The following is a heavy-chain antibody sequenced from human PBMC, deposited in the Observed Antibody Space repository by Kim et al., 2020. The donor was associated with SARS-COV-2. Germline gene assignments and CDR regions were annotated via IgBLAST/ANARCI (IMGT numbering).Heavy chain of an antibody. Sequence: GGSLRLSCAASGFTFSSYAMSWVRQAPVKGLEWVSAISGSGGSTYHADSVKGRFTISRDNSKNTLYLQMNSLRAEDTAVYYCAKVDDYGSGYDYWGQGTLVTVSS. CDR1: GFTFSSYA. CDR2: ISGSGGST. CDR3: AKVDDYGSGYDY. J-gene: IGHJ4*02. D-gene: IGHD3-10*01. V-gene: IGHV3-23*01.